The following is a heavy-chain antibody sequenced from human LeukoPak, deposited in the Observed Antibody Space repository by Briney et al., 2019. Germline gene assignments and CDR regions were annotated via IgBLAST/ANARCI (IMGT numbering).Heavy chain of an antibody. D-gene: IGHD5-12*01. Sequence: GGSMRLSCAASGFTFSSYSMNWDRQAPGKGLEWVSSISSSSSYIYCADSVKGRFTMSRDNAKNSLYLQMNSLRAEDTAVYYCARGIPNGEATRYWGQGTLVTVSS. J-gene: IGHJ4*02. V-gene: IGHV3-21*01. CDR1: GFTFSSYS. CDR2: ISSSSSYI. CDR3: ARGIPNGEATRY.